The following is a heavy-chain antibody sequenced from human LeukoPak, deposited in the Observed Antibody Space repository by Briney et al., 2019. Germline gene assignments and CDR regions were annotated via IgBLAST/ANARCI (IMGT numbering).Heavy chain of an antibody. CDR3: TRVRLYGSGSYYPLDY. CDR2: IRSKAYGGTT. Sequence: GGSLRLSCTASGFTFGDYAMSWVRQAPGKGLEWVGFIRSKAYGGTTEYAASVKGRFTISRDDSKSIAYLQMNSLKTEDTAVYYCTRVRLYGSGSYYPLDYWGQGTLVTVSS. J-gene: IGHJ4*02. V-gene: IGHV3-49*04. CDR1: GFTFGDYA. D-gene: IGHD3-10*01.